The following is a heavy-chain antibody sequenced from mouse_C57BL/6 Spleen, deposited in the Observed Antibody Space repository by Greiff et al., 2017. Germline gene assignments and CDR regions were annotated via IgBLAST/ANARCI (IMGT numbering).Heavy chain of an antibody. CDR2: INPNYGTT. CDR3: ARVVKTTVVANGYFDV. V-gene: IGHV1-39*01. J-gene: IGHJ1*03. D-gene: IGHD1-1*01. Sequence: EVQLQQSGPELVKPGASVKISCKASGYSFTDYNMNWVKQSNGKSLEWIGVINPNYGTTSYNQQFKGKATLTVDQSSSTAYMQLNSLTSEDSAVYYCARVVKTTVVANGYFDVWGTGTTVTVSS. CDR1: GYSFTDYN.